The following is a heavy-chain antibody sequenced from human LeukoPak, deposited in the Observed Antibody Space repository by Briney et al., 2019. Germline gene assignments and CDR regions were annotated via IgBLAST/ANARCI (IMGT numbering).Heavy chain of an antibody. Sequence: GGSLRLSCAASGFTFSNFAMNWVRLTPGEGLEWVSIIGASGYTTYYADSVKGRFTISRDNSKNTLYLQMNSLRAEDTPLYYCATSDYFDSWGQGTLVTVSP. V-gene: IGHV3-23*01. J-gene: IGHJ4*02. CDR1: GFTFSNFA. CDR3: ATSDYFDS. CDR2: IGASGYTT.